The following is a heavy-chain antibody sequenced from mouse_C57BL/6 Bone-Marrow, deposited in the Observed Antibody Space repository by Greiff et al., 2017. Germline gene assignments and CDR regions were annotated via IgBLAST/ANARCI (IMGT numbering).Heavy chain of an antibody. CDR2: IYPRSGST. J-gene: IGHJ3*01. D-gene: IGHD2-3*01. CDR1: GYTFTSYC. CDR3: SGSDYDGYYGGAY. Sequence: QVQLQQSGAELARPGASVKLSCKASGYTFTSYCISWVKQRTGQGLEWIGEIYPRSGSTNYNEKFKGKATLTADKSSSTAYMELRSLTSEDSAVYFWSGSDYDGYYGGAYWGQGTLVTVAA. V-gene: IGHV1-81*01.